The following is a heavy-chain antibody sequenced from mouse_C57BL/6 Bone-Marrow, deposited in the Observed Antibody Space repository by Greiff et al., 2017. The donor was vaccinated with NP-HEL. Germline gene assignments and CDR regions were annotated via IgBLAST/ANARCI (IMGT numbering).Heavy chain of an antibody. CDR2: IYIGNGYT. J-gene: IGHJ2*01. D-gene: IGHD2-1*01. CDR3: AKGDYGNYVED. CDR1: GYTFTSYG. V-gene: IGHV1-58*01. Sequence: VQLQQSGAELVRPGSSVKMSCKTSGYTFTSYGINWVKQRPGQGLEWIGYIYIGNGYTEYNEKFKGKATFTADTSSNTAYMQLSSLTTEDSAIYYCAKGDYGNYVEDWGQGTTLTVSS.